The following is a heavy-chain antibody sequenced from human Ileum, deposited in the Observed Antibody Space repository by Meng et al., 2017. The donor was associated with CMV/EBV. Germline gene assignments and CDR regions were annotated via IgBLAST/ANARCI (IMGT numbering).Heavy chain of an antibody. CDR1: GYTFTGYY. CDR3: ARDTGIAARRGYGLDV. Sequence: ASVKVSCKASGYTFTGYYIHWVRQAPGQGLEWVGWVSAYNGDTNYAQKLQDRVSMTTDTSTGTAYMDLRSLRSDDTAVYYCARDTGIAARRGYGLDVWGQGTTVTVSS. J-gene: IGHJ6*02. D-gene: IGHD6-6*01. CDR2: VSAYNGDT. V-gene: IGHV1-18*04.